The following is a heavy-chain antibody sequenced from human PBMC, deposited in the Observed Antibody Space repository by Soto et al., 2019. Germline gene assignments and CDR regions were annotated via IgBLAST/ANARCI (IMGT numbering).Heavy chain of an antibody. Sequence: GGSLRLSCAASGFTFSTYGMHWVRQAPGKGLEWVALIWSDGSNKYYADSVKGRFTISRDNSKKTLYLQMNSLRAEDTAVYYCASPPEGGSGFDYWGQGALVTVSS. CDR1: GFTFSTYG. D-gene: IGHD3-16*01. J-gene: IGHJ4*02. CDR2: IWSDGSNK. V-gene: IGHV3-33*01. CDR3: ASPPEGGSGFDY.